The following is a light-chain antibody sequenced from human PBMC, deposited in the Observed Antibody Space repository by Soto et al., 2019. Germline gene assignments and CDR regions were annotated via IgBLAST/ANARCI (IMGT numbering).Light chain of an antibody. CDR1: QSVADN. CDR2: GAS. CDR3: QQYNSYPWT. J-gene: IGKJ1*01. V-gene: IGKV3-15*01. Sequence: EVVMTQSPATLSVSPGERVTLSCRSSQSVADNLAWFQQKPGQGPRLLIYGASTRATGIPARFSGSGSETDFTLTVSSLRSEDSAVYYCQQYNSYPWTFGQGTKVEIK.